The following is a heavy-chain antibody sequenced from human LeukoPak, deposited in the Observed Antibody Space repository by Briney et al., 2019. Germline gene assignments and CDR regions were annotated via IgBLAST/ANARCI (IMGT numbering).Heavy chain of an antibody. CDR3: AREVSPNYYDSSGYYNDY. V-gene: IGHV4-30-4*01. Sequence: SQTLPLTSTVSGGSTSSGDYYWSWIRQPPGKGLEWIGYIYYSGSTYYNPSLKSRVTISVDTSKNQFSLKLSSVTAADTAVYYCAREVSPNYYDSSGYYNDYWGQGTLVTVSS. CDR2: IYYSGST. J-gene: IGHJ4*02. CDR1: GGSTSSGDYY. D-gene: IGHD3-22*01.